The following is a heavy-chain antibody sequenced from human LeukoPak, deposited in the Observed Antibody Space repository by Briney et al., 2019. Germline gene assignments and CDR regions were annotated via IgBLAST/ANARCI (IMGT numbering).Heavy chain of an antibody. Sequence: ASVQVSCKASGYSFTGYYIHWVRQAPGRGLEWMGWMYPSSGGTSYTQNFQGRVTMTRDTSISTAYMELSRLRSDDTAVYYCARQGLLANGVFDIWGQGTMVAVSS. D-gene: IGHD2-8*01. J-gene: IGHJ3*02. CDR3: ARQGLLANGVFDI. V-gene: IGHV1-2*02. CDR2: MYPSSGGT. CDR1: GYSFTGYY.